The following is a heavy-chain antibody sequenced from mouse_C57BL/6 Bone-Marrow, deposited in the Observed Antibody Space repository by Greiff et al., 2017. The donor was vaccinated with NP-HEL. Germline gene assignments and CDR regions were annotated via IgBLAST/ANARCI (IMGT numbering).Heavy chain of an antibody. V-gene: IGHV1-82*01. Sequence: QVHLQQSEHAPPPPFSSFPLSFHSSFYSFIISFFTFFNHIPVKGLEWIGRIYPGDGDTNYTGKFKGQATLTAKKSSRTAYRQLSSLTSEDSALYFCARWGTTVDWGQGTTLTVSS. CDR3: ARWGTTVD. D-gene: IGHD1-1*01. CDR2: IYPGDGDT. J-gene: IGHJ2*01. CDR1: FYSFIISF.